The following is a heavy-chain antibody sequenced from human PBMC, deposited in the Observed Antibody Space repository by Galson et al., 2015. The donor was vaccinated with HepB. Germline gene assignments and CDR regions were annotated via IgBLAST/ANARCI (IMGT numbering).Heavy chain of an antibody. D-gene: IGHD2-2*01. CDR2: IYYSGST. CDR3: ARLKNDVVPEAFDI. CDR1: GGSISSSSYY. Sequence: TLSLTCTVSGGSISSSSYYWGWIRQPPGKGLEWIGYIYYSGSTYYNPSLKSRVTISVDTSKNQFSLKLSSVTAADTAVYYCARLKNDVVPEAFDIWGQGTMVTVSS. V-gene: IGHV4-30-4*08. J-gene: IGHJ3*02.